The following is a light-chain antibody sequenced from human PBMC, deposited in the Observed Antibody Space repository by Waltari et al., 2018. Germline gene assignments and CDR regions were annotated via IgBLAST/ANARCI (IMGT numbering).Light chain of an antibody. CDR3: QDYGSAPYS. J-gene: IGKJ2*03. CDR2: AAS. V-gene: IGKV1-27*01. CDR1: HGMTNY. Sequence: DIRMTQSPPSLSAFVGDRVTISCRASHGMTNYLAWYQQKPGKGPELLIYAASTLQSGVPSRFSGSGSGTDFTLTISSLQPEDVGSYYCQDYGSAPYSFGPGTKVEI.